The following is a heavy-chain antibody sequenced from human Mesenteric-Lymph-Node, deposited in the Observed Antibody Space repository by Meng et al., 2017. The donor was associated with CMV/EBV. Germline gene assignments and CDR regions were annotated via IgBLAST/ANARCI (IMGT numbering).Heavy chain of an antibody. Sequence: SGYTFSGYYLHWMRQAPVQGLVWMWWSNPNTGGTNYVQKFQGRVTMTSDTSISTAYMVLRRLRSDDTAVYYCSISLVPETDDWFDPWGQGTLVTVSS. D-gene: IGHD2-21*02. CDR1: GYTFSGYY. CDR2: SNPNTGGT. CDR3: SISLVPETDDWFDP. J-gene: IGHJ5*02. V-gene: IGHV1-2*02.